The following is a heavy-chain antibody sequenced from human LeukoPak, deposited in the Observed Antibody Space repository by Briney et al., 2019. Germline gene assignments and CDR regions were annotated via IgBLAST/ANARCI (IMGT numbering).Heavy chain of an antibody. CDR2: IRSKANSYAT. CDR3: TRPPGGCSGGSCYGYYYMDV. D-gene: IGHD2-15*01. CDR1: GFTFSGSA. J-gene: IGHJ6*03. Sequence: GGSLRLSCAASGFTFSGSAMHWVRQASGKGLEWVGRIRSKANSYATAYAASVKGRFTISRDDSKNTAYLQMNSLKTEDTAVYYCTRPPGGCSGGSCYGYYYMDVWGKGTTVTVSS. V-gene: IGHV3-73*01.